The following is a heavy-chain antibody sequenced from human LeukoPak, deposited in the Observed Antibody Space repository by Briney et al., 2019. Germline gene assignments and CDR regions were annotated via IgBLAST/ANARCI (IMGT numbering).Heavy chain of an antibody. V-gene: IGHV4-31*03. CDR3: ARSGTVTTWNY. CDR1: GGSISSGGYY. D-gene: IGHD4-17*01. CDR2: TYYSGTT. Sequence: PSETLSLTCTVSGGSISSGGYYWSWIRQHPGKGLEWIGYTYYSGTTYYNPSLKSRVSISLDTSKNQFSLNLSSVTAADTAVYYCARSGTVTTWNYWGQGTLVTVSS. J-gene: IGHJ4*02.